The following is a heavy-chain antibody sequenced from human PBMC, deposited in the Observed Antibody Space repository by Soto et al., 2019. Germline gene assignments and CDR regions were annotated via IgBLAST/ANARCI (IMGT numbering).Heavy chain of an antibody. CDR3: AKDVKGSGSLPSYYTGIDV. D-gene: IGHD3-10*01. CDR1: GFTFSRYA. V-gene: IGHV3-23*01. Sequence: VQLLESGGGLVQPGGSLRISCAASGFTFSRYAMSWVRQAPGKGLEWVSAISSTGGSTYYGDSLKGRFTISRDNSKNTLYLEMHSARAADTALYHCAKDVKGSGSLPSYYTGIDVWGQGTTVTFSS. CDR2: ISSTGGST. J-gene: IGHJ6*02.